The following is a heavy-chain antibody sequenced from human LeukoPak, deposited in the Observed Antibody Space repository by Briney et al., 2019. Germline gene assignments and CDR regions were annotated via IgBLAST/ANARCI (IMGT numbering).Heavy chain of an antibody. V-gene: IGHV3-64*04. CDR1: GFTFTSHV. CDR3: AAGARGSYFY. CDR2: ISMNVQTT. Sequence: GGSLRLSCSASGFTFTSHVMHWVRQAPGKGLQYVSGISMNVQTTYYAGSVKGRFTISRDNAKNSLYLQMNSLRAEDTAVYYCAAGARGSYFYWGQGTLVTVSS. J-gene: IGHJ4*02. D-gene: IGHD1-26*01.